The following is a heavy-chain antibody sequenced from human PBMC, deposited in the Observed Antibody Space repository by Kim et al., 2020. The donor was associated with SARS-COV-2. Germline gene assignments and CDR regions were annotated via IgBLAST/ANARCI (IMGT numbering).Heavy chain of an antibody. Sequence: ASVKVSCKASGYTFTSYDINWVRQATGQGLEWMGWMNPNSGNTGYAQKFQGRVTMTRNTSISTAYMELSSLRSEDTAVYYCARDLSSSWLYYYYGMDVWGQGTPGTV. J-gene: IGHJ6*02. CDR2: MNPNSGNT. CDR3: ARDLSSSWLYYYYGMDV. D-gene: IGHD6-13*01. V-gene: IGHV1-8*01. CDR1: GYTFTSYD.